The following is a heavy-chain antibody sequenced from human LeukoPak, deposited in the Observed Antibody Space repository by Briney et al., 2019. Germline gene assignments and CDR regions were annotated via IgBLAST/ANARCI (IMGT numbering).Heavy chain of an antibody. CDR3: ARRGSYSHWYFDL. D-gene: IGHD1-26*01. CDR2: INHSGST. V-gene: IGHV4-34*01. Sequence: SETLSLTCAVYGGSFSGYYWSWIRQPPGKGLEWIGEINHSGSTNYNPSLKSRVTISVDTSKNQFSLKLSSVTAADTAVYYCARRGSYSHWYFDLWGRGTLVTVSS. CDR1: GGSFSGYY. J-gene: IGHJ2*01.